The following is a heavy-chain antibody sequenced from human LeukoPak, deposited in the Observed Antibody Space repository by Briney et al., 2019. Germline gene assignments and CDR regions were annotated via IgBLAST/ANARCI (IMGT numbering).Heavy chain of an antibody. Sequence: GRSLRLSCAASGFTFSSYGMHWVRQAPGKGLEWVAVISYDGSNKYYADSVKGRFTISRDNSKNTLYLQMNSLRAEDTAVYYCAKDRGAVIDPWGQGTLVTVSS. D-gene: IGHD3-10*01. V-gene: IGHV3-30*18. J-gene: IGHJ5*02. CDR3: AKDRGAVIDP. CDR2: ISYDGSNK. CDR1: GFTFSSYG.